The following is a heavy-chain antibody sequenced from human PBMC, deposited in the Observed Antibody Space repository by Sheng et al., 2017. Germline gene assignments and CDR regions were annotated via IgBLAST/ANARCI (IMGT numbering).Heavy chain of an antibody. D-gene: IGHD5-18*01. Sequence: QVQLQESGPGLVKPSETLSLTCAVSGYSISSGYYWGWIRQPPGKGLEWIGSIYHSGSTYYNPSLKSRVTISVDTSKNQFSLKLSSVTAADTAVYYCASRGRLTAIGQTTSLAFDYWGQGTLVTVSS. CDR2: IYHSGST. V-gene: IGHV4-38-2*01. CDR3: ASRGRLTAIGQTTSLAFDY. J-gene: IGHJ4*02. CDR1: GYSISSGYY.